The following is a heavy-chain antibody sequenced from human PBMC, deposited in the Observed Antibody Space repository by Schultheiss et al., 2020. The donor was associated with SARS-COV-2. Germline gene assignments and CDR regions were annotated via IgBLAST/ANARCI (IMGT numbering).Heavy chain of an antibody. V-gene: IGHV4-59*01. Sequence: GSLRLSCTVSYGSISGYYWSWIRQPPGKGLEWIGHVYYSGSSNYNPSLRSRVTISLDTSKNQFSLRLSSVTAADTAVYYCARVGSSWYLEFDYWGQGTLVTVSS. J-gene: IGHJ4*02. D-gene: IGHD6-13*01. CDR3: ARVGSSWYLEFDY. CDR2: VYYSGSS. CDR1: YGSISGYY.